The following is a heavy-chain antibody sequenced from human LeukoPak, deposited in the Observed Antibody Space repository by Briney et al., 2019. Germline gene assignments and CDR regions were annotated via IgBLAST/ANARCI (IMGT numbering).Heavy chain of an antibody. D-gene: IGHD2-2*01. CDR3: AKDRGYCSSTSCYFDYFDY. Sequence: GGSLRLSCAASGFTFSSYSMNWVRQAPGKGLEWVSYISSSSSTIYYADSVKGRFTISRDNAKNSLYLQMNSLRAEDTAVYYCAKDRGYCSSTSCYFDYFDYWGQGTLVTVSS. CDR2: ISSSSSTI. J-gene: IGHJ4*02. V-gene: IGHV3-48*04. CDR1: GFTFSSYS.